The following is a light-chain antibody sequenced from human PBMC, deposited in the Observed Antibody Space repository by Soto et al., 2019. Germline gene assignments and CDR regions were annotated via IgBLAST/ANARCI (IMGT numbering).Light chain of an antibody. CDR3: QQYASLPLT. CDR2: GAS. V-gene: IGKV3-20*01. CDR1: QSVSSSY. Sequence: EIVLTQSPGTLSLSPGERATLSCRASQSVSSSYLAWYQQKPGQAPRLLIYGASSRATGIPDRFSGSGSGTDFSLSIRRLEPEDSAVYYCQQYASLPLTFGGGTKVDI. J-gene: IGKJ4*01.